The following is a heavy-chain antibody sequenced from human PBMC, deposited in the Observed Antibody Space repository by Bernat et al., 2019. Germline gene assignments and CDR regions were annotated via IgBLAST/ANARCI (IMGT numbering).Heavy chain of an antibody. D-gene: IGHD5-12*01. CDR1: GGSISSSSYY. CDR3: ARLKIVATTLDY. V-gene: IGHV4-39*01. Sequence: QLQLQESCPGLVKPSETLSLTCTVSGGSISSSSYYWGWIRQPPGKGLEWIGSIYYSGSTYYNPSLKSRVTISVDTSKNQFSLKLSSVTAADTGVYYCARLKIVATTLDYWGQGTLVTVSS. CDR2: IYYSGST. J-gene: IGHJ4*02.